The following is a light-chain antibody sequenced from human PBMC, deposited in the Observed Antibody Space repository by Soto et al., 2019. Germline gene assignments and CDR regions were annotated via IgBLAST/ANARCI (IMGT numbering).Light chain of an antibody. Sequence: DIQLTQSPSTLSASVGDRVTITCRASQSISSWLAWYQQKPGQAPKLLIYDASTLESGVPSRFSGSGSGTEFTLTISSLQPEDFATYYCQQYNNYSFTFGQGTKVDIK. CDR3: QQYNNYSFT. V-gene: IGKV1-5*01. CDR2: DAS. J-gene: IGKJ1*01. CDR1: QSISSW.